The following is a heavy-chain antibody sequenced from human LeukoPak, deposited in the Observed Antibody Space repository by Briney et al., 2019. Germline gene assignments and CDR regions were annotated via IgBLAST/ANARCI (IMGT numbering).Heavy chain of an antibody. D-gene: IGHD6-25*01. CDR3: AKDCPGSAEYSFDY. Sequence: GGSLRLSCAASGFTFIDYAMSWARQAPGKGLEWVSTSSSGSGRTYYADSVKGRFTISRDNSKNTLYLQMNNLRADDSALYYCAKDCPGSAEYSFDYWGLGTLVTVSS. CDR1: GFTFIDYA. J-gene: IGHJ4*02. V-gene: IGHV3-23*01. CDR2: SSSGSGRT.